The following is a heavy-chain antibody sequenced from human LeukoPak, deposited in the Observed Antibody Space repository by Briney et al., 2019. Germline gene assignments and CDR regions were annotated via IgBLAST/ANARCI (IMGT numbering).Heavy chain of an antibody. D-gene: IGHD5-24*01. CDR2: ISFSGDNS. Sequence: GGPLRLSCAASGFNFRDAAMTWVRQAPGKGLEWVSLISFSGDNSYYADSVKGRFTISRDNSKNTLSLQMNSLRVGDTAIYYCAKDIQLSTWGLGTMVTVSS. J-gene: IGHJ3*01. CDR1: GFNFRDAA. V-gene: IGHV3-23*01. CDR3: AKDIQLST.